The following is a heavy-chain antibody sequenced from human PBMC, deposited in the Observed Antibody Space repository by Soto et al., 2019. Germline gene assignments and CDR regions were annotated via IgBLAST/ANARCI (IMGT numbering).Heavy chain of an antibody. D-gene: IGHD2-15*01. J-gene: IGHJ4*02. Sequence: ASVKVSCKASGYTFTSYAMHWVRQAPGQRLEWMGWINAGNGNTKYSQKFQGRVTITRDTSASTAYMELSSLRSEDTAVNYCARGPGGPDGPGDYWGQGTLVTSPQ. CDR2: INAGNGNT. V-gene: IGHV1-3*01. CDR3: ARGPGGPDGPGDY. CDR1: GYTFTSYA.